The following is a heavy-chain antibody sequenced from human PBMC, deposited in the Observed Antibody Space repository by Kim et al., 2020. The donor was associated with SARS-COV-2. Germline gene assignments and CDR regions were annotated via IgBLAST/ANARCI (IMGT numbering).Heavy chain of an antibody. Sequence: GGSTSYAQKFQGRVTMTRDTSTSTVYMELSSLRSEDTAVYYCARGDYGDYWGQGTLVTVSS. CDR2: GGST. CDR3: ARGDYGDY. D-gene: IGHD4-17*01. J-gene: IGHJ4*02. V-gene: IGHV1-46*01.